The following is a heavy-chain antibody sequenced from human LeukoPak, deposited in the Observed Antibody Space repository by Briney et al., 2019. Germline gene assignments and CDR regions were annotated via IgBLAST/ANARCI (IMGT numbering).Heavy chain of an antibody. D-gene: IGHD5-18*01. J-gene: IGHJ6*03. V-gene: IGHV5-51*01. CDR2: ISPGDSQT. CDR3: ARRYTGYETGYFHYMDL. Sequence: GESLKISCEASGYTFTNYWIGWVRQLPGKGLEWVGIISPGDSQTLYSPSFQGQVTISADKHTNTAYLQWSSLKASDTAMYYCARRYTGYETGYFHYMDLWGQRNRVNVSS. CDR1: GYTFTNYW.